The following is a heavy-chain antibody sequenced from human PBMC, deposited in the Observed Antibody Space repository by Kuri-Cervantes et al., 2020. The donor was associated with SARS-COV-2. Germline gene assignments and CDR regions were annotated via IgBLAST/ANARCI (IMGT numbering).Heavy chain of an antibody. V-gene: IGHV4-38-2*02. CDR1: GGSISSHY. J-gene: IGHJ4*02. CDR2: IYHSGST. D-gene: IGHD4-17*01. Sequence: GSLRLSCTVSGGSISSHYWGWIRQPPGKGLEWIGSIYHSGSTYYNPSLKSRVTISVDTSKNQFSLKLSSVTAADTAVYYCATLDDYGDYGGVYFDYWGQGTLVTVSS. CDR3: ATLDDYGDYGGVYFDY.